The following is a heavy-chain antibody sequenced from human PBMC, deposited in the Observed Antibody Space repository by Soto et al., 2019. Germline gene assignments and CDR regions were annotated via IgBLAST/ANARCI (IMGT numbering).Heavy chain of an antibody. V-gene: IGHV4-39*02. Sequence: QLQLQESGPGLVKPSETLSLTCSVSGVSITTSSYNWDWIRQPPGKGLEWIGTIYYDGSTSYNPSLKSQVTISVDTSKNHFALKVNSVTAADTAAYYCARFYGNTFDVWGRGTVFTVSS. CDR1: GVSITTSSYN. CDR3: ARFYGNTFDV. D-gene: IGHD3-10*01. CDR2: IYYDGST. J-gene: IGHJ3*01.